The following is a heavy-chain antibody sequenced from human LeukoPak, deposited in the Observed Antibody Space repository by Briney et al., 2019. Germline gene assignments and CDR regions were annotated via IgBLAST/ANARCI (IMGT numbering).Heavy chain of an antibody. Sequence: GGSLRLSRAASVFTFSSYAMHWVRQAPWKGLEYVSAISSNGGSTYYADSVKGRFNISRDNSKNTLYLQMGSLRAEDMAVYYCARSPMVRGVIIYYFDYWGQGTLVTVSS. CDR3: ARSPMVRGVIIYYFDY. V-gene: IGHV3-64*02. D-gene: IGHD3-10*01. J-gene: IGHJ4*02. CDR2: ISSNGGST. CDR1: VFTFSSYA.